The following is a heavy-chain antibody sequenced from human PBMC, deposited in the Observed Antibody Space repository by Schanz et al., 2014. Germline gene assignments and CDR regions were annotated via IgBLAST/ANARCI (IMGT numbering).Heavy chain of an antibody. CDR2: INQDGSEK. Sequence: EVQLLESGGGLVQPGGSLRISCAASGFTFSGYAMSWVRQAPGKGLEWVANINQDGSEKYYVDSVKGRFTISRDNAKNSLYLQMNGLRAEDTAVFYCARDGAELYYFDDWGQGTLVTVSS. V-gene: IGHV3-7*01. J-gene: IGHJ4*02. CDR1: GFTFSGYA. CDR3: ARDGAELYYFDD. D-gene: IGHD1-1*01.